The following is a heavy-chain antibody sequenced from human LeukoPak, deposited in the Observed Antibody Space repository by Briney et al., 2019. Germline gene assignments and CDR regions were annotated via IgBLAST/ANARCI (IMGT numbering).Heavy chain of an antibody. Sequence: TLSLTCTVSGGSISSGSYYWSWIRQPAGKGLEWIGRIYTSGSTNYNPSLKSRVTISVDTSKNQFSLKLSSVTAADTAVYYCARVAYDILTGYLYYYYMDVWGKGTTVTISS. CDR2: IYTSGST. CDR1: GGSISSGSYY. CDR3: ARVAYDILTGYLYYYYMDV. J-gene: IGHJ6*03. D-gene: IGHD3-9*01. V-gene: IGHV4-61*02.